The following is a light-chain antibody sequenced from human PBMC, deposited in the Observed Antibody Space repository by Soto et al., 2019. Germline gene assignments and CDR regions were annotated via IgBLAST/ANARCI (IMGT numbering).Light chain of an antibody. Sequence: EIVLTQSPGTLSLSPGERATLSCRASQSVSSSFLAWYQQKPGQAPSLLIYGASSRSNGIPDRFSGSGSGTALTLTISRLEPEDVAVYYCQQYGSSPLTFGGGTKVEIK. CDR2: GAS. J-gene: IGKJ4*01. V-gene: IGKV3-20*01. CDR3: QQYGSSPLT. CDR1: QSVSSSF.